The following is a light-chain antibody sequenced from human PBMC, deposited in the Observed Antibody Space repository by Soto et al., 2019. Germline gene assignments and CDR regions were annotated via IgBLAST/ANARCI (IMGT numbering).Light chain of an antibody. CDR2: EVN. Sequence: QSALTQPPSASGSLGQSVTISCTGTSSDIGAYDYVSWYQQHPGKVPKLIIYEVNKRPSGVPDRFSGSKSGNTASLTVSGLQVDDEADYYCNSYAGSDHFVVFGGGTKLTVL. V-gene: IGLV2-8*01. CDR1: SSDIGAYDY. J-gene: IGLJ2*01. CDR3: NSYAGSDHFVV.